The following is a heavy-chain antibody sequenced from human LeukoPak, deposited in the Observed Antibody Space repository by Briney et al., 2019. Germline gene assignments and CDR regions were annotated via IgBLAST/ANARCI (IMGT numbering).Heavy chain of an antibody. V-gene: IGHV3-48*03. CDR1: GFTFSSYE. J-gene: IGHJ6*04. D-gene: IGHD2-2*01. CDR3: ARDQVVPAARGVYYYYGMDV. Sequence: GGSLRLSCAASGFTFSSYEMNWVRQAPGKGLERVSYISSSGSTIYYADSVKGRFTISRDNAKNSLYLQMNSLRAEDTAVYYCARDQVVPAARGVYYYYGMDVWGKGTTVTVSS. CDR2: ISSSGSTI.